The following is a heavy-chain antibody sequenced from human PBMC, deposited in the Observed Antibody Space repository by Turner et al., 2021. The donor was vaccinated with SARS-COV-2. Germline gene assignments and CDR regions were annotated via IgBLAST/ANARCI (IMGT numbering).Heavy chain of an antibody. V-gene: IGHV1-69*01. J-gene: IGHJ4*02. Sequence: QVQLVQYGADEETPGSSVKVSCKASGGTFISYAINWVRQAPGQGLEWIGGIIPIFGTANYAQKFQGSVTITAVDATSTAYMELSSLRSEDTAVYYCARISAYDSSGYYFDYWGQGTLVTVSS. CDR2: IIPIFGTA. CDR1: GGTFISYA. D-gene: IGHD3-22*01. CDR3: ARISAYDSSGYYFDY.